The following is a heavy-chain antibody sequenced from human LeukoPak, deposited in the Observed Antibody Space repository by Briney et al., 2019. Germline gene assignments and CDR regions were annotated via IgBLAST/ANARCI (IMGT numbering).Heavy chain of an antibody. CDR2: INPNSGGT. Sequence: ASVKVSCKASGYTFTCYYMHWVRQAPGQGLEGMGWINPNSGGTNYAQEFQGRVTMTRDTSISTAYMELSRLTADESAGYYCARDSGERGSGSYLIAYWGQGTLVNVSS. D-gene: IGHD3-10*01. CDR1: GYTFTCYY. V-gene: IGHV1-2*02. CDR3: ARDSGERGSGSYLIAY. J-gene: IGHJ4*02.